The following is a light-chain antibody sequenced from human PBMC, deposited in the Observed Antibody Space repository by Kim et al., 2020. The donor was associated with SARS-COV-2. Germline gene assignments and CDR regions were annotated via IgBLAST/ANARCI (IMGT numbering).Light chain of an antibody. CDR3: QQYATSPYT. J-gene: IGKJ2*01. CDR2: GAS. CDR1: QDVSFNW. V-gene: IGKV3-20*01. Sequence: EIVLTQSPGTLSLSPGERATLSCRASQDVSFNWLAWYQQKPGQAPSLLIYGASRRATGIPSRFSGSGSGTDFTLTISTLEPEDFAVFYCQQYATSPYTFGQGTKLEI.